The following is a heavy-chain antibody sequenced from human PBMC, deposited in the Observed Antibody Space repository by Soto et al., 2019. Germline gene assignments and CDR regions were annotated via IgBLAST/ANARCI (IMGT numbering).Heavy chain of an antibody. D-gene: IGHD5-18*01. CDR1: GGSISSSNW. CDR3: ARDGTTDTAMVSDYYYGMDV. CDR2: IYHSGST. J-gene: IGHJ6*02. V-gene: IGHV4-4*02. Sequence: ETLSLTCAVSGGSISSSNWWSWVRQPPGKGLEWIGEIYHSGSTNYNPSLKSRATISVDKSKNQFSLKLSSVTAADTAVYYCARDGTTDTAMVSDYYYGMDVWGQGTTVTVSS.